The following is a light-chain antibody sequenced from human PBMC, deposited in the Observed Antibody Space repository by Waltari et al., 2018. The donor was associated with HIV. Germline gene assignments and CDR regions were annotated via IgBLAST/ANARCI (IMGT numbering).Light chain of an antibody. CDR2: KIS. V-gene: IGKV2-24*01. CDR3: MQATQSWT. CDR1: QGLVHSDGNTY. J-gene: IGKJ1*01. Sequence: DIVMTQTPLSSPVTLGQPASISCRSSQGLVHSDGNTYLSWLQQRPGQPPRLLLYKISNRFSGVPDRFSGSGAGTDFTLKISRVEAEDVGVYYCMQATQSWTFGQGTTVEIK.